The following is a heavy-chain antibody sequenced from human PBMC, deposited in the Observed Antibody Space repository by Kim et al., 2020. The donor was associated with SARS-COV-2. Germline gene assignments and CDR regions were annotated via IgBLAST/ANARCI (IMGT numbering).Heavy chain of an antibody. J-gene: IGHJ4*02. CDR3: ARTRDIVLPGWVIFDS. CDR2: IYWDDDQ. CDR1: GFSLSTSGVG. D-gene: IGHD2-8*01. Sequence: SGPTLVNPTQTLTLTCTFSGFSLSTSGVGVGWIRQPPGKALEWLALIYWDDDQRYSPSLKRRLTITKDTSNNQVVLTMNNMDPVDTATYYCARTRDIVLPGWVIFDSWGQGTLVTVSS. V-gene: IGHV2-5*02.